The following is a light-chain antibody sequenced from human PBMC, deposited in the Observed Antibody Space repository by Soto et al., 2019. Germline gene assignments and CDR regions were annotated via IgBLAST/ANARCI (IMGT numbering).Light chain of an antibody. Sequence: QSALTQPASVSGSPGQSITISCTGTSSDVGGYNYVSWYQQHPGKAPKLMIYDVTNRPSGVSNRFSGSKSGNTASLTISGLQAEDEADYCCGSYRSSTAVFGTGTKLTVL. CDR3: GSYRSSTAV. CDR2: DVT. J-gene: IGLJ2*01. CDR1: SSDVGGYNY. V-gene: IGLV2-14*01.